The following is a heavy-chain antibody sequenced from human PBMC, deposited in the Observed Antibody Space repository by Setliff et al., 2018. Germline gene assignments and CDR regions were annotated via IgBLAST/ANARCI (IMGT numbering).Heavy chain of an antibody. CDR3: ARVATLIRGVTVNWFDP. J-gene: IGHJ5*02. Sequence: GASVKVSCKASRYTFTGYYMHWIRQAAGKDLEWVGWINPNSGVTNYAQKFQGRVTMTRDTSISTAYMELRSLSSDDTAVSYCARVATLIRGVTVNWFDPWGQGTLVTVSS. CDR1: RYTFTGYY. V-gene: IGHV1-2*02. D-gene: IGHD3-10*01. CDR2: INPNSGVT.